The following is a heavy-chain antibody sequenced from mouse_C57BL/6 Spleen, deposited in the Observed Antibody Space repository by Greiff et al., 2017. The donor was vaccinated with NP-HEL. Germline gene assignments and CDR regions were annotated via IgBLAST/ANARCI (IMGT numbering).Heavy chain of an antibody. J-gene: IGHJ4*01. V-gene: IGHV1-64*01. D-gene: IGHD2-1*01. CDR2: IHPNSGST. CDR3: ARPGKGGNYAMDY. CDR1: GYTFTSYW. Sequence: QVQLQQPGAELVKPGASVKLSCKASGYTFTSYWMHWVKQRPGQGLEWIGMIHPNSGSTNYNEKFKSKATLTVDKSSSTAYMQLSSLTSEDSAVYYCARPGKGGNYAMDYWGQGTSVTVSS.